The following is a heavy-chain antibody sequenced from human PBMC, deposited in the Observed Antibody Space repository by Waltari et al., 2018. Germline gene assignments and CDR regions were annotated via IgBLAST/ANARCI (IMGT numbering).Heavy chain of an antibody. Sequence: ELQLLESGGGLVQPGGSLRLSCAASGFTFIRYAMSWVRQAPGKGLEWVSAISGSGGSTYYADSVKGRLTISRDNSKNTRYMQMNRLREEDTAVYYCAKEVVVAAHYYWGQGTLVTVSS. CDR2: ISGSGGST. CDR3: AKEVVVAAHYY. V-gene: IGHV3-23*01. J-gene: IGHJ4*02. CDR1: GFTFIRYA. D-gene: IGHD2-15*01.